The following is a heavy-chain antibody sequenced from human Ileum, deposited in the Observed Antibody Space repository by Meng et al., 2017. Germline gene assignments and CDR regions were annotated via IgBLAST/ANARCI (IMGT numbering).Heavy chain of an antibody. CDR3: ARLLDSSDWGWFDP. CDR1: GASISSHY. Sequence: QVQLQESGPGRVKPSETLALTCTVPGASISSHYWIWIRQPPGKGLEYIGYIYYRGGASYNPSLRSRVTMSVDTSKNQFSLNLSSVTAADTAVYYCARLLDSSDWGWFDPWGQGTLVTVSS. V-gene: IGHV4-59*08. D-gene: IGHD3-22*01. J-gene: IGHJ5*02. CDR2: IYYRGGA.